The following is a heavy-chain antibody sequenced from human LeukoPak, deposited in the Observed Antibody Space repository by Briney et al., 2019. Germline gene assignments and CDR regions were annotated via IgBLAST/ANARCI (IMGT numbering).Heavy chain of an antibody. J-gene: IGHJ5*02. Sequence: PSETLSLTCAVYGGSFSGYYWSWIRQPPGKGLEWIGEINHSGSTNYNPSLKSRVTISVDTSKNQFSLKLSSVTAADTAVYYCARDKIRPSRFDPWGQGTLVTVSS. CDR3: ARDKIRPSRFDP. CDR1: GGSFSGYY. V-gene: IGHV4-34*01. CDR2: INHSGST.